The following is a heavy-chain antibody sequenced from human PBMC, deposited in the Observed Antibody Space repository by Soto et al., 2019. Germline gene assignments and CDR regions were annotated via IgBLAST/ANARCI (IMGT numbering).Heavy chain of an antibody. Sequence: AGGSLRLSCAASGFTFSIYAMSWVRQAPGKGLEWISAVSGSGGSTYYADSVKGRFTISRDNSKDTLYLQMNNLRAEDTAVYYCAKPPDYNWNDYWGQGTLVTVSS. D-gene: IGHD1-20*01. CDR1: GFTFSIYA. V-gene: IGHV3-23*01. CDR3: AKPPDYNWNDY. CDR2: VSGSGGST. J-gene: IGHJ4*02.